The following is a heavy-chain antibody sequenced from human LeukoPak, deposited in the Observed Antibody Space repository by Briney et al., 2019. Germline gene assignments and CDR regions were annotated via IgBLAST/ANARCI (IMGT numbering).Heavy chain of an antibody. Sequence: GASVKFSCKASGGTFSSYAISCVRQAPGQGLEWMGGIIPMFGTANYAQKFQGRVTITTDESTSTAYMELSSLRSEDTAVYYCASDYGGNSQAFDIWGQGTMVTVSS. CDR1: GGTFSSYA. J-gene: IGHJ3*02. V-gene: IGHV1-69*05. CDR3: ASDYGGNSQAFDI. CDR2: IIPMFGTA. D-gene: IGHD4-23*01.